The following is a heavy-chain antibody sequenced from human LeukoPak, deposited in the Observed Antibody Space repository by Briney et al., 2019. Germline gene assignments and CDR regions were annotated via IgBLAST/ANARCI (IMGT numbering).Heavy chain of an antibody. J-gene: IGHJ6*03. V-gene: IGHV5-51*01. D-gene: IGHD6-13*01. CDR2: IYPGDSDT. CDR1: GYSFTSYW. Sequence: PGESLKISCKGSGYSFTSYWIGWVRQMPGKGLEWMGIIYPGDSDTRYSPSFQGQVTISADKSISTAYLQWSSLKASDTAMYYCARLSGAGSSWPSYYYYYMDVWGKGTTVTVSS. CDR3: ARLSGAGSSWPSYYYYYMDV.